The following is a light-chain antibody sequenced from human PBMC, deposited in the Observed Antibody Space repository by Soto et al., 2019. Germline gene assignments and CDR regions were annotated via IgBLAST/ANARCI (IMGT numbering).Light chain of an antibody. Sequence: QSVLTQPASVSGSPGQSITISCTGTSSDVGGYNYVSWYQQHPGKAPXLMIXDVSXRPXXXXXRXSGSXSGNXXSXTIXGXXXXXXXXYYCSSYTSSSTLVFGGGTKLTVL. CDR1: SSDVGGYNY. V-gene: IGLV2-14*01. J-gene: IGLJ2*01. CDR3: SSYTSSSTLV. CDR2: DVS.